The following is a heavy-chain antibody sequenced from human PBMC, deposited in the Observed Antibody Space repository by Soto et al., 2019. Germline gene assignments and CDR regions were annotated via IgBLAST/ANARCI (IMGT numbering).Heavy chain of an antibody. Sequence: SVHVSCKASVGTFSSYVIIWVRQAPGQGREGMGGVIPILGTANYAQKFQGRGTITAGEATGTAYMELSSLTSEDTAVFYCARQRLPGMPLDYWGPRTRATVPS. CDR3: ARQRLPGMPLDY. D-gene: IGHD2-2*01. CDR1: VGTFSSYV. V-gene: IGHV1-69*13. CDR2: VIPILGTA. J-gene: IGHJ4*02.